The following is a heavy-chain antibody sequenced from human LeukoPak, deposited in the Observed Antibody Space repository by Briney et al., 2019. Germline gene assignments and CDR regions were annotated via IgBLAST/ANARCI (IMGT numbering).Heavy chain of an antibody. Sequence: SETLSLTCTIFGDTVSRSDSYWDWNGQPQGKGLEWIMTIYYSGRTYYSPSLKSRITLSVDMSNNQFSLTLSSVTAADTALYFCARRRYYDSSGYLEWGQGTLVTVSS. V-gene: IGHV4-39*01. CDR3: ARRRYYDSSGYLE. CDR2: IYYSGRT. D-gene: IGHD3-22*01. CDR1: GDTVSRSDSY. J-gene: IGHJ1*01.